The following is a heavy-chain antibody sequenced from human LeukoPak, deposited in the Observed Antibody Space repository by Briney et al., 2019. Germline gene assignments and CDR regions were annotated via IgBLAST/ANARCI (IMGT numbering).Heavy chain of an antibody. CDR2: ISAYNGNT. CDR1: GYTFTSYG. V-gene: IGHV1-18*04. D-gene: IGHD3-9*01. J-gene: IGHJ5*02. Sequence: ASVKVSCKSSGYTFTSYGSRRVRPAPRQGLEWMGLISAYNGNTNHAQKLQGRVTMTTYTSTSTAYMELRSLRSDDTAVYYWARVNDAVLTGYYDRSWFDPWGQGTLVTASS. CDR3: ARVNDAVLTGYYDRSWFDP.